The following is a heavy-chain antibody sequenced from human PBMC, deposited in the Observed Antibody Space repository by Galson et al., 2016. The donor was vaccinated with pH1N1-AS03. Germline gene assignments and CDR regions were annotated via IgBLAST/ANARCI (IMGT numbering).Heavy chain of an antibody. CDR3: ARHREYQVLSSAMDV. CDR2: IYPVDSDT. V-gene: IGHV5-51*01. J-gene: IGHJ6*02. CDR1: GYSFTNHW. Sequence: QSGAEVKKPGESLQISCKGSGYSFTNHWIAWVRQMPGKGLEWTGFIYPVDSDTRYSPSFQGQVTISADKSVTTAYLQWSSLKASDTAIYYCARHREYQVLSSAMDVWGQGTTVTVSS. D-gene: IGHD2-2*01.